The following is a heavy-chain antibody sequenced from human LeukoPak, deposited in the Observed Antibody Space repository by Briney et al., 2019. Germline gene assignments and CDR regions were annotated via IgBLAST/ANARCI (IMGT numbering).Heavy chain of an antibody. CDR1: GFPFSSRW. D-gene: IGHD3-10*01. CDR2: IKPDGTTK. V-gene: IGHV3-7*03. CDR3: ARSIPYGTTWYGRSDY. Sequence: GGSLRLSCTSSGFPFSSRWMHWVRQAPGKGLEWVANIKPDGTTKFYVDSVKGRFTISRDNALNSLYLQMNSLRAEDTAIYYCARSIPYGTTWYGRSDYWGQGTLVTVSS. J-gene: IGHJ4*02.